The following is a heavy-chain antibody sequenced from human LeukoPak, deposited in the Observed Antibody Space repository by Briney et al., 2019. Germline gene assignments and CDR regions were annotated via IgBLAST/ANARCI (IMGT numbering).Heavy chain of an antibody. CDR2: ISYDANTE. D-gene: IGHD3-10*01. CDR3: AKGGEN. Sequence: GGSLRLSCAASGFIFSNYAMHWVRQAPGKGLEWVAVISYDANTEYYADSVRGRFTISRDNSRNTLYLEMSSLRGEDTALYYCAKGGENWGQGTLVTVSS. V-gene: IGHV3-30-3*01. J-gene: IGHJ4*02. CDR1: GFIFSNYA.